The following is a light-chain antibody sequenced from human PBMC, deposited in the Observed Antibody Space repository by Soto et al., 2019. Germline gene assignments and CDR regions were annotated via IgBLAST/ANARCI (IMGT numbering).Light chain of an antibody. CDR1: SSNIGTNT. J-gene: IGLJ1*01. CDR3: AAWDDSLNGYA. CDR2: NNY. V-gene: IGLV1-44*01. Sequence: QSVLPQPPSASGTPGQRVTISCSGSSSNIGTNTVNWYQLLPGTAPKLIIYNNYQRPSGVPDRFSGSKSGTSASLAISGLQSEDEADYYCAAWDDSLNGYAFGTGTKLTVL.